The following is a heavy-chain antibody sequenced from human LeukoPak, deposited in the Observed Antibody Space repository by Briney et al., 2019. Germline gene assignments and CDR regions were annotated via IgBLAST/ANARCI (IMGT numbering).Heavy chain of an antibody. D-gene: IGHD3-22*01. Sequence: GESLKISCKGSGYSFTSYWIGWVRQMPGKGLEWVGIIYPGDSDTRYSPSFQGQVTISADKSISTAYLQWSSLKASDTAMYYCARGYGSSGYYYVGAFDIWGQGTMVTVSS. CDR3: ARGYGSSGYYYVGAFDI. CDR1: GYSFTSYW. CDR2: IYPGDSDT. J-gene: IGHJ3*02. V-gene: IGHV5-51*01.